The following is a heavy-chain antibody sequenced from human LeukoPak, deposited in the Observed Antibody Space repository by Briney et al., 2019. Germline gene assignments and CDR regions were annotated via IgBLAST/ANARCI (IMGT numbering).Heavy chain of an antibody. CDR2: IYYSGST. Sequence: SQTLSLTCTVSGGSISSGGYYWSWIPQHPGKGLEWIGYIYYSGSTYYNPSLKSRVTISVDTSKNQFSPKLSSVTAADTAVYYCARAVAGIKVFDYWGQGTLVTVSS. V-gene: IGHV4-31*03. D-gene: IGHD6-19*01. CDR3: ARAVAGIKVFDY. CDR1: GGSISSGGYY. J-gene: IGHJ4*02.